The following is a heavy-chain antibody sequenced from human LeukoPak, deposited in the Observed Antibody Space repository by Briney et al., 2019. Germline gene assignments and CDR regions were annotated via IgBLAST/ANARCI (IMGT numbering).Heavy chain of an antibody. J-gene: IGHJ6*03. D-gene: IGHD2-2*01. CDR3: ARGTRGYYYYYMDV. V-gene: IGHV4-59*11. CDR1: GGSISSHY. CDR2: IYYSGST. Sequence: SETLSLTCTVSGGSISSHYWSWIRQPPGKGLEWIGYIYYSGSTNYNPSLKSRVTISVDTSKNQFSLKLSSVTAADTAVYYCARGTRGYYYYYMDVWGNGTTVTVSS.